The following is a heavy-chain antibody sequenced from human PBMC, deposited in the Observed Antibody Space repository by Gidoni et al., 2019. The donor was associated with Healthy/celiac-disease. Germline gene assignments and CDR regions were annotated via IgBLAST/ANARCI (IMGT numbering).Heavy chain of an antibody. J-gene: IGHJ4*02. V-gene: IGHV3-64D*09. CDR2: ISSTGGST. CDR3: VMAYSYGRFDY. Sequence: EVQLVESGGGLVQPGGSRRLSCSAAGCTFSSYAMHWVRQAPGKGLEYVSAISSTGGSTYYADSVKGRFTLSRDNSKNTLYLQMSSLRAEDTAVYYCVMAYSYGRFDYWGQGTLVTVSS. CDR1: GCTFSSYA. D-gene: IGHD5-18*01.